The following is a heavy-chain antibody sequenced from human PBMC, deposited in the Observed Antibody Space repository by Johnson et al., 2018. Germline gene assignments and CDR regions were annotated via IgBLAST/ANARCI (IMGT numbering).Heavy chain of an antibody. J-gene: IGHJ6*03. V-gene: IGHV3-23*04. CDR1: GFSFRSYA. CDR2: ITGNGDNT. CDR3: AKPSVRAAASRGWHHYHYMDG. Sequence: VQLVESGGGLVQPGGSLRLSCAASGFSFRSYAMSWVRHAPGKGLEWVSVITGNGDNTYHPDSVKGRFGIPRDNSKNTLSLHIISLGVEDSAVYYCAKPSVRAAASRGWHHYHYMDGWGKGTTVTVSS. D-gene: IGHD6-13*01.